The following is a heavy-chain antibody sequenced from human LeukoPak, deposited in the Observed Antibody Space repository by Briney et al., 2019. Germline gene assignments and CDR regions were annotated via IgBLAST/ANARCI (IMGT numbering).Heavy chain of an antibody. V-gene: IGHV1-2*02. CDR3: AREASFIAAEPYYYYGMDV. J-gene: IGHJ6*02. CDR1: GYTFTGYY. D-gene: IGHD6-6*01. Sequence: ASVKVSCKASGYTFTGYYMHWVRQAPGQGLAWMGWINPNSGGTNYAQKFQGRVTMTRDTSISTAYMELSRLRSDDTAVYYCAREASFIAAEPYYYYGMDVWGQGTTVTVSS. CDR2: INPNSGGT.